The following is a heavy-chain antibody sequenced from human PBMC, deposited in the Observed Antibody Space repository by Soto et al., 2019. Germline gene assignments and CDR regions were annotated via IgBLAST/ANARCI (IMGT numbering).Heavy chain of an antibody. V-gene: IGHV1-69*06. CDR1: GGTFSSYA. CDR3: ARVRGYSWNYYYYGMDV. CDR2: IIPIFGTA. Sequence: PSVKVSCKASGGTFSSYAISWVRQAPGQGLEWMGGIIPIFGTANYAQKFQGRVTITADKSTSTAYMELSSLRSEDTAVYYCARVRGYSWNYYYYGMDVWGQGTTVTVSS. J-gene: IGHJ6*02. D-gene: IGHD5-18*01.